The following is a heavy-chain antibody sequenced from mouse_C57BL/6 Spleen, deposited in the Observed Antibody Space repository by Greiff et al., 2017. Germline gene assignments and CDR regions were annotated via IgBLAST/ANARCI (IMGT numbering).Heavy chain of an antibody. CDR2: IDPSDSYT. CDR3: DGNGSGSYFGY. CDR1: GYTFTSYW. V-gene: IGHV1-69*01. Sequence: VQLQQSGAELVMPGASVKLSCKASGYTFTSYWMHWVKQRPGQGLEWIGEIDPSDSYTNYNQKFKGKSTLTVDKSSSTAYMQLRSLTSEDSAVYYCDGNGSGSYFGYWGQGTTLTVSS. D-gene: IGHD1-1*01. J-gene: IGHJ2*01.